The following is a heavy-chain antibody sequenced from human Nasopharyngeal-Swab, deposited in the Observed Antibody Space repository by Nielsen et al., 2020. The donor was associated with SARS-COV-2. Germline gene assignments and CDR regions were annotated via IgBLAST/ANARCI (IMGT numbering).Heavy chain of an antibody. J-gene: IGHJ6*03. CDR3: ARLPYGDYEVGSYYYYYMDV. CDR2: IIPIFGTA. V-gene: IGHV1-69*13. CDR1: GGTFGSYA. Sequence: SVHVSCKASGGTFGSYAISWVRQAPGQGLEWMGGIIPIFGTANYAQKFQGRVTITADESTSTAYMELSSLRSEDTAVYYCARLPYGDYEVGSYYYYYMDVWGKGTTVTVSS. D-gene: IGHD4-17*01.